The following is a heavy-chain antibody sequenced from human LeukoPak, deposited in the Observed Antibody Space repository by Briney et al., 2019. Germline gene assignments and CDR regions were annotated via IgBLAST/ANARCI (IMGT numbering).Heavy chain of an antibody. CDR3: ARGDYYGSPKVVAA. D-gene: IGHD3-10*01. CDR1: GYTFTDYY. J-gene: IGHJ5*02. CDR2: INPNSGDT. V-gene: IGHV1-2*02. Sequence: EPSVKVSCKASGYTFTDYYINWVRQAPGQGLEWIGWINPNSGDTNYAQKFQDRVTMTRDTSISTAYIELNFLRSDDTAVFYCARGDYYGSPKVVAAWGQGTLVTVSS.